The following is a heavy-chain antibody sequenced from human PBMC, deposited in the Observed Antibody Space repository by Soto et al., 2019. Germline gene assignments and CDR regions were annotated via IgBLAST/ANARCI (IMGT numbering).Heavy chain of an antibody. Sequence: GESLKISCKGSGYSFTSYWIGWVRQMPGKGLEWMGIIYPGDSDTRYSPSFQGQVTISADKSISTAYLQWSSLKASDNAMFFFWKAKVNTFDDAFDIWGQGTMVTVSS. J-gene: IGHJ3*02. V-gene: IGHV5-51*01. CDR1: GYSFTSYW. CDR3: WKAKVNTFDDAFDI. CDR2: IYPGDSDT. D-gene: IGHD3-16*01.